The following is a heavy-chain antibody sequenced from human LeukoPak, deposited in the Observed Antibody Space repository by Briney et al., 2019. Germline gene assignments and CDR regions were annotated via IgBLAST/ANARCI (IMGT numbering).Heavy chain of an antibody. Sequence: SETLSLTCAVYGGSFSGYYWSWIRQPPGKGLEWIGEINHSGSTNYNPSLMSRVTISVDTSKNQFSLKLSSVTAADTAVYYCARGGPLVYCSGGSCYSLDYWGQGTLVTVSS. CDR2: INHSGST. CDR1: GGSFSGYY. V-gene: IGHV4-34*01. CDR3: ARGGPLVYCSGGSCYSLDY. J-gene: IGHJ4*02. D-gene: IGHD2-15*01.